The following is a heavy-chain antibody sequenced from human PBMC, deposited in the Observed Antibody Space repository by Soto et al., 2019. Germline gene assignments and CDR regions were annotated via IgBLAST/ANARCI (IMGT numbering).Heavy chain of an antibody. CDR3: AIGAARDNDYDSSGYYRPWDY. Sequence: QVQLVQSGAEVKKPGASVKVSCKASGYTFTSYAMHWVRQAPGQRLEWMGCINAGNGNTKYSQKFQGRVTITRDTSASTAYMELSSLRSEDTAVYYCAIGAARDNDYDSSGYYRPWDYWGQGTQVTVSS. V-gene: IGHV1-3*01. J-gene: IGHJ4*02. CDR2: INAGNGNT. CDR1: GYTFTSYA. D-gene: IGHD3-22*01.